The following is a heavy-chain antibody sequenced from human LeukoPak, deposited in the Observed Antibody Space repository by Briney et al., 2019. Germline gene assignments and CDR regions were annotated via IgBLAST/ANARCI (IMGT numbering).Heavy chain of an antibody. CDR3: ARAAARVSGRYT. CDR1: DYSISSAYY. D-gene: IGHD6-19*01. J-gene: IGHJ4*02. V-gene: IGHV4-38-2*02. CDR2: ISRGGNT. Sequence: SETLSLTCTVSDYSISSAYYWGWIRQPPGKGLECIGGISRGGNTYYNPSLKSRVTISVDTSKNQFSLKLSSVTAADTAVYYCARAAARVSGRYTWGQGTLVTVSS.